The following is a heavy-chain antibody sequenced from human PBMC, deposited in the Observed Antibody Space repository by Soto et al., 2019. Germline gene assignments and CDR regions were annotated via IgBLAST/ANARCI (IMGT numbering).Heavy chain of an antibody. CDR3: AREMTIFRVAPGGGVDV. CDR1: GGSISTFDYS. J-gene: IGHJ6*02. D-gene: IGHD3-3*01. CDR2: IYQSGRT. V-gene: IGHV4-30-2*01. Sequence: QLQLQESGSGLVRPSQTLSLTCAVSGGSISTFDYSWSWIRQAPGRGVEWIGSIYQSGRTYYIPSPKTRATTSLDKSKNQFSLKITAAVAADTARYYCAREMTIFRVAPGGGVDVLVQGTTLTLSS.